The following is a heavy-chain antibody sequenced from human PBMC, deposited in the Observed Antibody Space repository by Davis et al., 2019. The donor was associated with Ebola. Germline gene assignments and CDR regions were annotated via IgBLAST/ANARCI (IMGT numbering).Heavy chain of an antibody. J-gene: IGHJ3*02. V-gene: IGHV3-11*04. CDR3: ARDLYRSGDVAFDI. CDR1: GGSISSSSYY. Sequence: PGGSLRLSCTVSGGSISSSSYYWGWIRQAPGKGLECISYISSSGSTKYYAESVKGRFTISRDNAQNSLYLQMNSLRADDTAVYYCARDLYRSGDVAFDIWGQGTMVTVSS. D-gene: IGHD3-10*01. CDR2: ISSSGSTK.